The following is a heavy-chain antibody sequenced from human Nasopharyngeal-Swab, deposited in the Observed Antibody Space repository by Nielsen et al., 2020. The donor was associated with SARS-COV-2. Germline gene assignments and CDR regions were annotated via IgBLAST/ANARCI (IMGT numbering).Heavy chain of an antibody. Sequence: GESLKISCKGSGYSLTSYWISWVRQMPGKGLEWMGRIDPSDSYTNYSPSFQGHVTISADKSISTAYLQWSSLKASDTAMYYCARRFEPYPGGYWFDPWGQGTLVTVSS. V-gene: IGHV5-10-1*01. CDR3: ARRFEPYPGGYWFDP. CDR2: IDPSDSYT. J-gene: IGHJ5*02. D-gene: IGHD1-14*01. CDR1: GYSLTSYW.